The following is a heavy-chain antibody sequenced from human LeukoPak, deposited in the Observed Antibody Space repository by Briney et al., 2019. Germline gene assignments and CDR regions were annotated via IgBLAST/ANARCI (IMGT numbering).Heavy chain of an antibody. Sequence: SETLSLTCTVSGGSITSYYWSWIRQPAGKGLEWIGRIYSSGNTNYNPSLKSRVTMSVDTSKNHFSLRLSPVTAADTAVYYCARDLSGYDSDYFDYWGQGTLVTVSS. CDR1: GGSITSYY. CDR3: ARDLSGYDSDYFDY. V-gene: IGHV4-4*07. D-gene: IGHD5-12*01. CDR2: IYSSGNT. J-gene: IGHJ4*02.